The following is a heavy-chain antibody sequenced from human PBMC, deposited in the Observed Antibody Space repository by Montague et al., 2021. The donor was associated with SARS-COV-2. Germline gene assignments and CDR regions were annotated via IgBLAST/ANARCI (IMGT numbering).Heavy chain of an antibody. V-gene: IGHV3-33*01. CDR1: GFTFNNYG. Sequence: SLRLSCEAYGFTFNNYGMHWVRQAPGKGLEWVAVIWYDRSNKYYXDSXEGRFTISRDNSKNTLYLQMSSLRVEDTAVYYCARSSVFGELLYLDHWGRGTLVSVSS. D-gene: IGHD3-10*01. CDR2: IWYDRSNK. CDR3: ARSSVFGELLYLDH. J-gene: IGHJ4*02.